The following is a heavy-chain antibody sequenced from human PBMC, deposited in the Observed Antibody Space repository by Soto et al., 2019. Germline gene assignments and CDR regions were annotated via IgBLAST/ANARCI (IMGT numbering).Heavy chain of an antibody. V-gene: IGHV1-24*01. D-gene: IGHD6-19*01. CDR1: GYTLTELS. CDR2: FDPEDGET. J-gene: IGHJ4*02. Sequence: ASVKVSCKASGYTLTELSMHWVRQAPGKGLEWMGGFDPEDGETIYTQKFQGRVTMTEDTSTDTAYMELSSLRSEDTAVYYCATGLSGLVDYWGQGTLVTVSS. CDR3: ATGLSGLVDY.